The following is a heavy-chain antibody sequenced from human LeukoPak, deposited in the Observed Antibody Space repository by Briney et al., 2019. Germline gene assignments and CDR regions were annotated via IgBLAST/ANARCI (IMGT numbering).Heavy chain of an antibody. CDR3: SKGISFYDFVWGSYRRTDAFDS. CDR2: INPNSGGT. V-gene: IGHV1-2*04. Sequence: ASVTVSCKASGYTLTGYYMHWVRQAPGQGLEWMGWINPNSGGTNYAQEFQGWVTMIRDTSISTAYMELSRLRSDDTAVYYCSKGISFYDFVWGSYRRTDAFDSWGQGTMVTVSS. J-gene: IGHJ3*02. D-gene: IGHD3-16*02. CDR1: GYTLTGYY.